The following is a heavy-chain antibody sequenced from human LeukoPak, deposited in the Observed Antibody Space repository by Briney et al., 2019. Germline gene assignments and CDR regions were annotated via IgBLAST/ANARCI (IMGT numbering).Heavy chain of an antibody. J-gene: IGHJ5*02. CDR1: GFTFSNYF. CDR2: IKQDGSEK. V-gene: IGHV3-7*01. Sequence: PGGSLRLSCAASGFTFSNYFMSWVREAPGKGLEWVANIKQDGSEKYYVDSVKGRFTISRDNAKNSLYLQMSSLRAEDTAVYYCAREDDYDHWFDPWGQGTLVTVSS. D-gene: IGHD3-22*01. CDR3: AREDDYDHWFDP.